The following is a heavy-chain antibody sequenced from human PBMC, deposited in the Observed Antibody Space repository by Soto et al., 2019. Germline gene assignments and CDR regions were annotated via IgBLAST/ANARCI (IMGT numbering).Heavy chain of an antibody. Sequence: GGSLRLSCAASGFTFSSYGMHWVRQAPGKGLEWVAVIWYDGSNKYYADSVKGRFTISRDNSKNTLYLQMNSLRAEDTAVYYCAREFLGREDIVLMVYAPGPYGMDVWGQGTTVTVSS. CDR1: GFTFSSYG. D-gene: IGHD2-8*01. V-gene: IGHV3-33*01. CDR3: AREFLGREDIVLMVYAPGPYGMDV. J-gene: IGHJ6*02. CDR2: IWYDGSNK.